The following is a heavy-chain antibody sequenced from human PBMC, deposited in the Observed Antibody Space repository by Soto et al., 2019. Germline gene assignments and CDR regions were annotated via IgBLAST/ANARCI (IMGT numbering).Heavy chain of an antibody. CDR3: ARDIMAP. CDR1: GYTVSTYD. CDR2: MSPASGDT. Sequence: ASVKVSCKASGYTVSTYDINWVRQAAGQGLEWMGWMSPASGDTGYAPSFQGRVAMTRNISINTAYLELSGLTPEDTGLYYCARDIMAPWGQGTLVTVSS. J-gene: IGHJ5*02. D-gene: IGHD5-12*01. V-gene: IGHV1-8*01.